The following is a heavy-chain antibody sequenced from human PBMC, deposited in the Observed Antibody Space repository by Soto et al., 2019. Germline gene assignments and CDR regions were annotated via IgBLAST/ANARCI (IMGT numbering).Heavy chain of an antibody. J-gene: IGHJ4*02. V-gene: IGHV4-59*08. CDR3: ARQVSYNWNDPSVFDY. Sequence: SETLSLTCTVSGGSISGYYWSWIRQPPWKGLEWIGFIYYTGSSFYNPSLESRVTISVDTSKNQFSLKLSSVTAADTAVYYCARQVSYNWNDPSVFDYWGQGTLVTVSS. CDR2: IYYTGSS. CDR1: GGSISGYY. D-gene: IGHD1-1*01.